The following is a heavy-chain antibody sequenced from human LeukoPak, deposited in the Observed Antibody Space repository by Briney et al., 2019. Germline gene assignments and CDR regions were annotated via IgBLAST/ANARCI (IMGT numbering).Heavy chain of an antibody. Sequence: SETLSLTCTVSGGSISGYYWSWIRQSPGKGLEWIGYINYSGTTNYNPSLKSRVTISVDTSKNQFSLNLNSVTAADTAVYYCAGTKYWLSFDQWGQGTLVTVSS. CDR1: GGSISGYY. CDR2: INYSGTT. D-gene: IGHD6-19*01. CDR3: AGTKYWLSFDQ. V-gene: IGHV4-59*01. J-gene: IGHJ4*02.